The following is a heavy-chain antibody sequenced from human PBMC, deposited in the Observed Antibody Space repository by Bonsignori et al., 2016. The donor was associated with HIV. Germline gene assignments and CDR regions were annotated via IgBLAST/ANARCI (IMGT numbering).Heavy chain of an antibody. CDR2: IYTSGST. V-gene: IGHV4-61*02. CDR1: GGSISSGSYY. Sequence: SETLSLTCTVSGGSISSGSYYWSWIRQPAGKGLEWIGRIYTSGSTNYNPSLKSRVTISVDTSKNQFSLRLSSVTAADTAVYYCARDGGDPAYFDYWGQGTLVTVSS. J-gene: IGHJ4*02. CDR3: ARDGGDPAYFDY. D-gene: IGHD3-10*01.